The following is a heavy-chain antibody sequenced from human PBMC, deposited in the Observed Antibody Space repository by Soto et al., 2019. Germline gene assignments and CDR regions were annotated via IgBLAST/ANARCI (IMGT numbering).Heavy chain of an antibody. CDR1: GGSFSGYY. V-gene: IGHV4-34*01. CDR2: INHSGST. D-gene: IGHD3-10*01. CDR3: ERGYGRNFDY. Sequence: QVQLQQWGAGLLKPSETLSLTCAVYGGSFSGYYWDWIRQAPGRGLEWIGEINHSGSTNYNPSLKSRDTISVDTSKNQYSLKLSSVTAADTAVYDCERGYGRNFDYWGQGTLVTVSS. J-gene: IGHJ4*02.